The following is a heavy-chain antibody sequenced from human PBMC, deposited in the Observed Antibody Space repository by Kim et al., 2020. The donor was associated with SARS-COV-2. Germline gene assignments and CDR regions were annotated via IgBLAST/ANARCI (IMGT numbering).Heavy chain of an antibody. CDR1: GGSFSGYY. CDR3: ARSLPDAVAGTGGVDY. J-gene: IGHJ4*02. V-gene: IGHV4-34*01. D-gene: IGHD6-19*01. CDR2: INHSGST. Sequence: SETLSLTCAVYGGSFSGYYWSWIRQPPGKGLEWIGEINHSGSTNYNPSLKSRVTISVDTSKNQFSLKLSSVTAADTAVYYCARSLPDAVAGTGGVDYWGQGTLVTVSS.